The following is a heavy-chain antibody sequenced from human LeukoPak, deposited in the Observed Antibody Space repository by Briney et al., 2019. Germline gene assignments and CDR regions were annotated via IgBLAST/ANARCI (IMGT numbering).Heavy chain of an antibody. CDR3: ARGIGLERRYFQFDY. J-gene: IGHJ4*02. V-gene: IGHV3-48*03. Sequence: GGSLRLSCVASGFTFSSYEMNWVRQVPGKALEWVSYIDFGGRIINYADHVKGRFTISRDNAKNSVYLQMNSLRAEVTAVYYCARGIGLERRYFQFDYWGQGILVTVSS. CDR1: GFTFSSYE. CDR2: IDFGGRII. D-gene: IGHD1-1*01.